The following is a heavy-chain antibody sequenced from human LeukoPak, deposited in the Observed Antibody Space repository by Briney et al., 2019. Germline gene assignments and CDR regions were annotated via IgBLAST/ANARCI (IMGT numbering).Heavy chain of an antibody. CDR1: GYSFTSYW. V-gene: IGHV5-51*01. CDR2: IYPGDSDT. J-gene: IGHJ4*02. Sequence: GESLKISCKGSGYSFTSYWIGWVRQMPGKGLEWVGIIYPGDSDTRYSPSFQGQVTISADKSISTAYLQWSSLKASDTAMYYCARGGDYYYGSGSYLDYWGQGTLVTVSS. D-gene: IGHD3-10*01. CDR3: ARGGDYYYGSGSYLDY.